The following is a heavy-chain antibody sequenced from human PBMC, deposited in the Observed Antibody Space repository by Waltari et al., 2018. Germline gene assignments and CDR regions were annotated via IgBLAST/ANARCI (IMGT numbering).Heavy chain of an antibody. CDR3: AKLAGISAWYFDY. V-gene: IGHV3-23*01. D-gene: IGHD1-1*01. Sequence: EVPLLESGGALVQPGGSLSLACADSGVRFSCCGMRWVRQAPGKGLECVSTVNNGGDDTYYADSVRGRFTISRDNSKNTLYLQVNSLRAEDTAIYYCAKLAGISAWYFDYWGQGTLVTVSS. CDR1: GVRFSCCG. J-gene: IGHJ4*02. CDR2: VNNGGDDT.